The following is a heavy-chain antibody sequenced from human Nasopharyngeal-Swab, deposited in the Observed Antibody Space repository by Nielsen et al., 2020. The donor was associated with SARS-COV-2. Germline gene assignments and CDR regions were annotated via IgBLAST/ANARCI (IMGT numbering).Heavy chain of an antibody. Sequence: GGSLRLSCTTSGFTFGDYAMSCVRQAPGKGLEWVGFIRSEANGGTAEYAVSVEGRFSISRDDSKSIAYLQMNSLKTEDTAVYYCTGYSTIFYWGQGTLVTVSS. V-gene: IGHV3-49*04. CDR3: TGYSTIFY. J-gene: IGHJ4*02. D-gene: IGHD2-2*01. CDR2: IRSEANGGTA. CDR1: GFTFGDYA.